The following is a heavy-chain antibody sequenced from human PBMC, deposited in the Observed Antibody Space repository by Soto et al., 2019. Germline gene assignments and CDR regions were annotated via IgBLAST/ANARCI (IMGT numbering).Heavy chain of an antibody. V-gene: IGHV3-33*01. CDR1: GFTFSSYG. J-gene: IGHJ4*02. D-gene: IGHD3-3*01. Sequence: EGSLRLSCAASGFTFSSYGMHWVRQAPGKGLEWVAVIWYDGSNKYYADSVKGRFTISRDNSKNTQYLQMNSLRAEDTAVYYCASSPRFRFLEWAKYYFDYWGQGTLVTVSS. CDR3: ASSPRFRFLEWAKYYFDY. CDR2: IWYDGSNK.